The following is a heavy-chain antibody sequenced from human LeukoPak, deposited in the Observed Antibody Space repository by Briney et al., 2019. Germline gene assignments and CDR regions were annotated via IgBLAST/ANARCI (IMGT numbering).Heavy chain of an antibody. V-gene: IGHV3-7*01. D-gene: IGHD6-25*01. CDR2: IKQDGSEK. CDR3: ARDRGVSSGYIDY. CDR1: GFAFSSYW. J-gene: IGHJ4*02. Sequence: PGGSLRLSCAASGFAFSSYWMSWVRQAPGKGLEWVANIKQDGSEKYYVDSVKGRFTISRDNAKNSLYLQMNSLRAEDTAVYYCARDRGVSSGYIDYWGQGTLVTVSS.